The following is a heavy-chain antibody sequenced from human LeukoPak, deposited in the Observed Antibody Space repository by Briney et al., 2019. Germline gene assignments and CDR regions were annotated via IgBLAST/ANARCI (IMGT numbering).Heavy chain of an antibody. CDR1: GFTFSNYG. CDR2: IWYDGNYK. D-gene: IGHD2-8*02. CDR3: ARAPGTGHDGLDI. J-gene: IGHJ3*02. V-gene: IGHV3-33*01. Sequence: GGSLRLSCAASGFTFSNYGMHWVRQAPGKGLEWMAVIWYDGNYKYYADSVKGRFTISRDNSKNTLYLQMNSLRAEDTAVYYCARAPGTGHDGLDIWGQGTTVTVSS.